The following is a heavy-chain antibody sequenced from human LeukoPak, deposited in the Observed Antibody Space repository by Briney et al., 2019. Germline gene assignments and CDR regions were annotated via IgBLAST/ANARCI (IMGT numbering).Heavy chain of an antibody. J-gene: IGHJ6*03. D-gene: IGHD6-25*01. CDR1: GFTFSDYY. Sequence: GGSLRLSCAVSGFTFSDYYMSWVRQAPGKGLEWVSYISSSGSMLHYADSVEGRFTISRDNAKNSLYLQMNSLRADDTAVYYCVRFAAGGSYYYYMDVWGKGTTVTVSS. V-gene: IGHV3-11*04. CDR3: VRFAAGGSYYYYMDV. CDR2: ISSSGSML.